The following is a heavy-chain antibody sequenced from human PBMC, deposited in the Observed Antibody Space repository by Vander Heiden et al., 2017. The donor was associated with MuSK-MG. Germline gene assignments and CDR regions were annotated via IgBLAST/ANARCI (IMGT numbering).Heavy chain of an antibody. CDR2: ISGSSGST. CDR3: AKDKQWLVHDY. J-gene: IGHJ4*02. CDR1: GFTFSNYA. Sequence: EVHLLESGGGLVQPGGSLRVSCAASGFTFSNYAMSWVRQAPGKGLEWVSSISGSSGSTYYADSVKGRFTISRDNSKNTLYMQMNDLRVEDTAVYYCAKDKQWLVHDYWGQGTLITVTS. V-gene: IGHV3-23*01. D-gene: IGHD6-19*01.